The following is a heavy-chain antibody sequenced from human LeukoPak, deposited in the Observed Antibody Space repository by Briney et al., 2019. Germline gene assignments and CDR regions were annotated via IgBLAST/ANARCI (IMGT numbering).Heavy chain of an antibody. Sequence: GGSLRLSCAASGFTFSSFAMSWVRQAPGKGLEWVPSISSSRSFIYYADSVKGRFTISRDNAKNSLFLQMNSLRAEDTAVYYCATQGEHSYDSNRSGYFQHWGQGTLVTVSS. CDR2: ISSSRSFI. V-gene: IGHV3-21*01. J-gene: IGHJ1*01. CDR1: GFTFSSFA. CDR3: ATQGEHSYDSNRSGYFQH. D-gene: IGHD3-22*01.